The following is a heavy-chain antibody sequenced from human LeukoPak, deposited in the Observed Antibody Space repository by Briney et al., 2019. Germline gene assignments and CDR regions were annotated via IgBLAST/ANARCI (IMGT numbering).Heavy chain of an antibody. CDR2: INHSANT. D-gene: IGHD2-15*01. CDR1: GGSFSGYY. CDR3: ARLGCSGGTCYSRDFDF. V-gene: IGHV4-34*01. J-gene: IGHJ4*02. Sequence: SETLSLTCAVYGGSFSGYYWSWIRQPPGKGLEWIAEINHSANTNYNPSLKSRVTISVDTSKNQFSLNLISLTAADTAVYYCARLGCSGGTCYSRDFDFWGQGNLVPVSS.